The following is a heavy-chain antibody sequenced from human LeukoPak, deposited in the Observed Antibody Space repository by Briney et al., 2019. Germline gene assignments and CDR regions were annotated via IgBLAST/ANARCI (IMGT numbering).Heavy chain of an antibody. J-gene: IGHJ4*02. CDR1: GGSFSGYY. V-gene: IGHV4-34*01. D-gene: IGHD6-13*01. CDR2: INHSGST. Sequence: PSETLSLTCAVYGGSFSGYYWSWIRQPPGKGLEWIGEINHSGSTNYNPSLKSRVTISVDTSKNQFSLKLSSVTAADTAVYYCARGYSSSHRFEYWGQGTLVTVSS. CDR3: ARGYSSSHRFEY.